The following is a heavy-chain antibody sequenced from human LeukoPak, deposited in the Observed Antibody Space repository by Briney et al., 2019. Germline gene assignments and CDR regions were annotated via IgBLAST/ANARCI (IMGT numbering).Heavy chain of an antibody. CDR2: IWTSGSA. J-gene: IGHJ5*02. D-gene: IGHD3-16*02. CDR1: GGSISSYF. V-gene: IGHV4-4*07. CDR3: ARLTFNYDYVWGSYRYDA. Sequence: SETLSLTCTVSGGSISSYFWYWIRQPAGKGLEWIGRIWTSGSANYNPSLKSRVTMSVDTSKNQFSLKLSSVTAADTAVYYCARLTFNYDYVWGSYRYDAWGQGTLVTVSS.